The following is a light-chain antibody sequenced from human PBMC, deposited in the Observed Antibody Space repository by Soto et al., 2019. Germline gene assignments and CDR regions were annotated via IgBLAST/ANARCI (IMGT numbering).Light chain of an antibody. CDR3: SSYTSSSTVV. CDR2: DVS. V-gene: IGLV2-14*03. Sequence: QSALTQPASVSGSPGQSITISCTGTSSDVGGYNSVSWYQQHPGKAPKLMIYDVSNRPSGVSNRFSGSKSVNTASLTISGLQAEAEADYYCSSYTSSSTVVFGGGTKLTVL. CDR1: SSDVGGYNS. J-gene: IGLJ2*01.